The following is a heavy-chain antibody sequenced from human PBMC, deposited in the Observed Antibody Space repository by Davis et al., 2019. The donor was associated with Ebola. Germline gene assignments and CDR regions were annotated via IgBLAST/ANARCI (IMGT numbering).Heavy chain of an antibody. CDR3: ARAQITVMGFDP. CDR1: GFTVSSNY. D-gene: IGHD5-18*01. Sequence: PGGSLRLSCAASGFTVSSNYMSWVRQAPGKGLGWVSVIYSDGSTYYADSVRGRFTISRDNSRNTLYLQMNSLRAEDTAVYYCARAQITVMGFDPWGQGTLVTVSS. J-gene: IGHJ5*02. CDR2: IYSDGST. V-gene: IGHV3-53*01.